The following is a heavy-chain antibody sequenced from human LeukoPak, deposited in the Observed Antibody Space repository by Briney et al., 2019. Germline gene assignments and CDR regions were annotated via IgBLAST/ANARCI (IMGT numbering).Heavy chain of an antibody. D-gene: IGHD3-16*02. CDR3: ARDRSDYVWGSYRQMDYFDY. Sequence: PSETLSLTCTVSGGSISSGDYYWSWIRQPPGKGLEWIWYIYSSGSTSYNPSLKSRVTISVDTSKNQSSLKLSSMTAADTAVYYSARDRSDYVWGSYRQMDYFDYWGQGTLVTVSS. V-gene: IGHV4-30-4*01. J-gene: IGHJ4*02. CDR1: GGSISSGDYY. CDR2: IYSSGST.